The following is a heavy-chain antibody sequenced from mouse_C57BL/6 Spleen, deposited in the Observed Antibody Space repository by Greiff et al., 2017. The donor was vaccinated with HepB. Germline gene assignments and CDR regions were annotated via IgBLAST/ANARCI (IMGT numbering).Heavy chain of an antibody. J-gene: IGHJ4*01. V-gene: IGHV1-80*01. CDR3: ARSGTTNAMDY. D-gene: IGHD1-1*01. CDR1: GYAFSSYW. CDR2: IYPGDGDT. Sequence: VQRVESGAELVKPGASVKISCKASGYAFSSYWMNWVKQRPGKGLEWIGQIYPGDGDTNYNGKFKGKATLTADKSSSTAYMQLSSLTSEDSVVYFCARSGTTNAMDYWGQGTSVTVSS.